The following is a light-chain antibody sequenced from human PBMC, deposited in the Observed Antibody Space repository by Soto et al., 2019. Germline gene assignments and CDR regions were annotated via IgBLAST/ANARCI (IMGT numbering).Light chain of an antibody. CDR3: HQRSNWPPGTT. J-gene: IGKJ4*01. CDR1: QSVSSY. CDR2: DAS. V-gene: IGKV3-11*01. Sequence: EIVLTQSPATLSLYPGERATLSCRASQSVSSYLAWYQQKPGQAPRLLIYDASNRATGIPARFSGSGSGTDFTLTISSLEPEDFAVYYCHQRSNWPPGTTFGGGTKVEIK.